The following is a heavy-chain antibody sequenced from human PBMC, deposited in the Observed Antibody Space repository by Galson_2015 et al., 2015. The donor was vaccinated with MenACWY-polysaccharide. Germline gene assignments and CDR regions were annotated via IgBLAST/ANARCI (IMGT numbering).Heavy chain of an antibody. CDR3: VREGRFLEWSPLDY. CDR2: IYSGGTT. J-gene: IGHJ4*02. CDR1: GFTVSSKY. D-gene: IGHD3-3*01. V-gene: IGHV3-66*01. Sequence: SLRLSCAASGFTVSSKYMSWVRQAPGKGLEWVSVIYSGGTTYYADSVEDRFTISRDNSKNTLYLQMNSLRAEDMAVYYCVREGRFLEWSPLDYWGQGTLVTVSS.